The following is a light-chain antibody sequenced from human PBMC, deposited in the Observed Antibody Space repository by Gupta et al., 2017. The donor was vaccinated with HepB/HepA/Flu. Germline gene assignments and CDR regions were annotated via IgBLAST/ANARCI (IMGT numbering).Light chain of an antibody. Sequence: QPVLTQPPSASETPGQRVTISCSGDISNIGANFVYWYQQLPGTAPKLLIYMNDQRPSGVPDRFSGSKSGTSASLAISGLRSEDEADYYCSAWDDSLSGPNVIFGGGTKLTVL. CDR2: MND. CDR1: ISNIGANF. V-gene: IGLV1-47*01. J-gene: IGLJ2*01. CDR3: SAWDDSLSGPNVI.